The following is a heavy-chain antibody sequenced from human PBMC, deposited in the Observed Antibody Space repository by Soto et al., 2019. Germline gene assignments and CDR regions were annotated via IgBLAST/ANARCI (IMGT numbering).Heavy chain of an antibody. CDR3: ANPGYYYYGMDV. Sequence: EVQLLESGGGLVQPGGSLRLSCAASGFTFSSYAMSWVRQAPGKGLEWVSAISGSGGSTYYADSVKGRFTISRDNSKNTLYLQMNSLRAEDTAVYYFANPGYYYYGMDVWGQGTTVTVSS. CDR1: GFTFSSYA. V-gene: IGHV3-23*01. J-gene: IGHJ6*02. CDR2: ISGSGGST.